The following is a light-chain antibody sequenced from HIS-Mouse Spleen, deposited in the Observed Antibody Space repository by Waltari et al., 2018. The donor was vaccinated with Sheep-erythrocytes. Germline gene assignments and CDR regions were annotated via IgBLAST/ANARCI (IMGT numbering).Light chain of an antibody. CDR3: MQALQTPFT. Sequence: DIVMTQSPLSLPVTPGEPASISCRSSQSLLHSKGYNYLAWYLQKPGQSQQLLIYLGSNRASGVPDRLSGSGSGTDFTLKISRVEAEDVGVYYCMQALQTPFTFGPGTKVDIK. V-gene: IGKV2-28*01. J-gene: IGKJ3*01. CDR2: LGS. CDR1: QSLLHSKGYNY.